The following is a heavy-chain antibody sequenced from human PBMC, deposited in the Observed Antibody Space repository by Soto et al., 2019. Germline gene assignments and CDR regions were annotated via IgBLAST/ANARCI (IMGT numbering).Heavy chain of an antibody. CDR3: ARGMTTVTAIDY. CDR1: GGSISSGGYS. V-gene: IGHV4-30-2*01. Sequence: QLQLQESGSGLVKPSQTLSLTCAVSGGSISSGGYSWSWIRQPPGKGLEWIGYIYHSGSTYYNPSLKGRVTISVDRSKNQCSLKLISGTAADTAVYYCARGMTTVTAIDYWGQGTLVTVSS. CDR2: IYHSGST. J-gene: IGHJ4*02. D-gene: IGHD4-4*01.